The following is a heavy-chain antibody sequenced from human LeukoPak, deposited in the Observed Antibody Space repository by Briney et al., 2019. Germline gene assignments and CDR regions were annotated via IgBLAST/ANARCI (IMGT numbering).Heavy chain of an antibody. CDR2: IIYIFGTE. D-gene: IGHD3-9*01. J-gene: IGHJ4*02. CDR3: ARGTYYDILAGDPIGFDY. CDR1: GGTFSSYA. V-gene: IGHV1-69*06. Sequence: ASVKVSCTASGGTFSSYAMSWVRQAPGQGLEWMGGIIYIFGTENYAQTFQGRVTITADKSTSTAYMELSSLRSEDTAVYYCARGTYYDILAGDPIGFDYWGQGTLVTVSS.